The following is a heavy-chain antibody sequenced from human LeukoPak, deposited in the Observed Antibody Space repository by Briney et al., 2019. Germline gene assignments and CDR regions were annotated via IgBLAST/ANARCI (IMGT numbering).Heavy chain of an antibody. Sequence: KPSETLSLTCTVSGGSISSSSYYWGWIRQPPGKGLEWIGSIYYSGSTYYNPSLKSRVTISVDTSRNQFSLKLSSVTAADAAVYYCARSRYDRKVYYFDYWGQGTLVTVSS. CDR3: ARSRYDRKVYYFDY. J-gene: IGHJ4*02. CDR1: GGSISSSSYY. D-gene: IGHD3-16*01. CDR2: IYYSGST. V-gene: IGHV4-39*07.